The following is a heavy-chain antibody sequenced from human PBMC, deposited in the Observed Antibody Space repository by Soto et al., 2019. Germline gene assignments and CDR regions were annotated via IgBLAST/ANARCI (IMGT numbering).Heavy chain of an antibody. CDR2: IYYTGST. J-gene: IGHJ5*02. Sequence: SDTPSLTCTVSGVSITSGTYYWGWIRQPPGKGLEWIGTIYYTGSTYYDPSLKSRVTISVDTSKNQFSLKLTSVTAADTAVYYCALSSGKLLWFGEHFSGSGFDHWGQGTLVTVSS. V-gene: IGHV4-39*05. CDR1: GVSITSGTYY. D-gene: IGHD3-10*01. CDR3: ALSSGKLLWFGEHFSGSGFDH.